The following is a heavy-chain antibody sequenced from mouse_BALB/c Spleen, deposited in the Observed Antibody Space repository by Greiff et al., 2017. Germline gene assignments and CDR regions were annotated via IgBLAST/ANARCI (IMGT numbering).Heavy chain of an antibody. D-gene: IGHD4-1*01. J-gene: IGHJ4*01. CDR2: IYPSDSYT. V-gene: IGHV1-69*02. CDR3: TSPSGNYYAMDY. Sequence: QVQLQQSGAELVRPGASVKLSCKASGYTFTSYWINWVKQRPGQGLEWIGNIYPSDSYTNYNQKFKDKATLTVDKSSSTAYMQLSSPTSEDSAVYYCTSPSGNYYAMDYWGQGTSVTVSS. CDR1: GYTFTSYW.